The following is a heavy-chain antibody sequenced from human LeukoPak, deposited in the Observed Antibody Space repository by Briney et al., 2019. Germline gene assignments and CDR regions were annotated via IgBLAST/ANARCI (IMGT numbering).Heavy chain of an antibody. Sequence: GGSLRLSCAASGFIFSNYWMSWVRQAPGKGLEWVVSIKQDGSDKYYLDSVKGRFTISRDNAKNSVYLQMHSLRVEDTAVYYCARDLTSAYWAPGGYYYYMDVWGKGTTVTVSS. J-gene: IGHJ6*03. D-gene: IGHD3-16*01. CDR3: ARDLTSAYWAPGGYYYYMDV. CDR2: IKQDGSDK. CDR1: GFIFSNYW. V-gene: IGHV3-7*01.